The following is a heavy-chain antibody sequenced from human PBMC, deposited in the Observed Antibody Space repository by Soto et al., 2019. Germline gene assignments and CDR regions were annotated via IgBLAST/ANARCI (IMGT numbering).Heavy chain of an antibody. J-gene: IGHJ4*02. D-gene: IGHD3-22*01. Sequence: EVQLVESGGGLVQPGGSLRLSCEASGFTLSGYWMHWVRQVPGKGLVWVSRISPDGSDTTHADSVKGRFTVSRDNAKNTLYLQMNSLRPEDTAVYYCVSPRYDGSGTPFDYWGQGTLVTVSS. CDR1: GFTLSGYW. CDR3: VSPRYDGSGTPFDY. CDR2: ISPDGSDT. V-gene: IGHV3-74*01.